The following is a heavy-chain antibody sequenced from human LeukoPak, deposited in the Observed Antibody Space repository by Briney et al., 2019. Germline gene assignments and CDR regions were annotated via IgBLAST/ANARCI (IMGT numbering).Heavy chain of an antibody. CDR2: ISSTSTYI. Sequence: GGSLRLSCAASGFIFSSYSMNWVRQAPGRGLEWVSSISSTSTYIYYADSLKGRFTISRDNANNSLYLQMTSLRAEDTAVYYCARIDVGATGFDYWGQGTLVTVSS. D-gene: IGHD1-26*01. J-gene: IGHJ4*02. CDR3: ARIDVGATGFDY. V-gene: IGHV3-21*01. CDR1: GFIFSSYS.